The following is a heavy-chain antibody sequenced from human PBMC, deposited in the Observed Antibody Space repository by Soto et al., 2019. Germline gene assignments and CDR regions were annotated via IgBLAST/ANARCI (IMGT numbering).Heavy chain of an antibody. D-gene: IGHD5-18*01. Sequence: ASVKVSCKASGYTFTSYAMHWVRQAPGQRLEWMGWINAGNGNTKYSQKFQGRVTITRDTSASTAYMELSSLRSEDTAVYYCARVVNTAMALDTYYFDYWGQGTLVTVPS. CDR1: GYTFTSYA. CDR2: INAGNGNT. V-gene: IGHV1-3*01. J-gene: IGHJ4*02. CDR3: ARVVNTAMALDTYYFDY.